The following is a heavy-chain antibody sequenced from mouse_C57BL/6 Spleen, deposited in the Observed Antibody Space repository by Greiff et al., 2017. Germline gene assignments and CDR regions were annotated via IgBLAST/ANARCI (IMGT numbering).Heavy chain of an antibody. CDR2: IDPEDGET. D-gene: IGHD2-1*01. CDR3: ARGGDYYGAMDY. Sequence: EVQVVESGAELVKPGASVKLSCTASGFHIKDYYMHWVKQRTEQGLEWIGRIDPEDGETKSVPKFQGKATIPADKTSITAYRQLSSVSSEDTAVEYCARGGDYYGAMDYWGQGTSVTVSS. V-gene: IGHV14-2*01. CDR1: GFHIKDYY. J-gene: IGHJ4*01.